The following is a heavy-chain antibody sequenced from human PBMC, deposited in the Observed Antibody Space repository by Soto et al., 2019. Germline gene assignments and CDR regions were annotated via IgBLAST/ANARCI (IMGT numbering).Heavy chain of an antibody. V-gene: IGHV3-7*03. CDR3: ARAPYCTGGSCSSRVPDY. CDR1: GFTFSGYW. D-gene: IGHD2-15*01. CDR2: IKRDGSEI. Sequence: EVQLVESGGGLVQPGGSLRLSCAASGFTFSGYWMSWVRQAPGKGLEWVANIKRDGSEIYYVYSVKGRFSISRDNAKDSLYLQMNSLRAEDTAVYYCARAPYCTGGSCSSRVPDYWGQGTLVTVSS. J-gene: IGHJ4*02.